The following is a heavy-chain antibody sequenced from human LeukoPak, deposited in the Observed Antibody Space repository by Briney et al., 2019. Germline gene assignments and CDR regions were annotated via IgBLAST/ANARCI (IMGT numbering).Heavy chain of an antibody. CDR3: VKDGDDSGWNYFDY. CDR1: GFPFSNHG. J-gene: IGHJ4*02. V-gene: IGHV3-30*18. Sequence: PGRSLRLSCAASGFPFSNHGMHWVRQAPGKGLEWVAVISYDGRNKYYADSVKGRFTISRDNSQNTLYLQMNSLRAEDTAVYYCVKDGDDSGWNYFDYWGQGTLVTVTS. D-gene: IGHD6-19*01. CDR2: ISYDGRNK.